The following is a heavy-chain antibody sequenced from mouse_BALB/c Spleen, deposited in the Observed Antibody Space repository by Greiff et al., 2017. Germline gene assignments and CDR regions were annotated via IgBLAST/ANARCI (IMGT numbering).Heavy chain of an antibody. V-gene: IGHV1-18*01. CDR2: INPYNGGT. CDR3: ASDYGNYGYYAMDY. D-gene: IGHD2-1*01. Sequence: EVQLQQSGPELVKPGASMKISCKASGYSFTGYTMNWVKQSHGKNLEWIGLINPYNGGTSYNQKFKGKATLTVDKSSSTAYMELLSLTSEDSAVYYCASDYGNYGYYAMDYWGQGTSVTVSS. J-gene: IGHJ4*01. CDR1: GYSFTGYT.